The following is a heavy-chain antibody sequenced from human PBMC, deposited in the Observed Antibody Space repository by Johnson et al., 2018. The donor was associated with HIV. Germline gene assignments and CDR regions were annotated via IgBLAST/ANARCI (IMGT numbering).Heavy chain of an antibody. CDR1: GFTFSSYA. D-gene: IGHD7-27*01. CDR2: ISYDGSNN. Sequence: QMQLVESGGGVVQPGRSLRLSCAASGFTFSSYAMHWVRQAPGKGLEWVAVISYDGSNNYYADSVKGRFTISRDNSKNTLYLQMNSLRAEDTAVYYCARSNWAHFDAFDIWGQGTMVTVSS. J-gene: IGHJ3*02. CDR3: ARSNWAHFDAFDI. V-gene: IGHV3-30*04.